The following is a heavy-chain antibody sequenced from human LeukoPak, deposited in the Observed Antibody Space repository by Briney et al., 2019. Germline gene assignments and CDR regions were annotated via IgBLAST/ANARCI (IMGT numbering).Heavy chain of an antibody. Sequence: GGSLRLSCAASGFTFMDYTMNWVRQAPGKGLEWVSSISSSTTYIYYAGSVQGRFTISRDNTKNLLYLEMNSLGVEDTAVYYCARGSPTTRDFDYWGQGTLVTVSS. CDR3: ARGSPTTRDFDY. CDR1: GFTFMDYT. J-gene: IGHJ4*02. CDR2: ISSSTTYI. D-gene: IGHD4-11*01. V-gene: IGHV3-21*01.